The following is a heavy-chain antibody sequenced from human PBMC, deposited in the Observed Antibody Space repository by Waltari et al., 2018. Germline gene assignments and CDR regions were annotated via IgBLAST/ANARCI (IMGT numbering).Heavy chain of an antibody. CDR1: EFTFSTYW. CDR3: ATYRWLGY. CDR2: INYDGSEK. V-gene: IGHV3-7*03. Sequence: EVQLVESGGGLVQPGGSLRLSCEVSEFTFSTYWMTWVRQASGRGLEWVANINYDGSEKNYVDSVKGRFSISRDNARNSLYLQMDNLRAEDTAVYYCATYRWLGYWGQGTLVTVSS. D-gene: IGHD3-10*01. J-gene: IGHJ4*02.